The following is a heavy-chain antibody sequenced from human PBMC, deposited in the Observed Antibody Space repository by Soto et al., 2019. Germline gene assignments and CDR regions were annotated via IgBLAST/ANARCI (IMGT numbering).Heavy chain of an antibody. CDR2: IYGDDDK. J-gene: IGHJ5*02. CDR1: GFSLSTSGVG. CDR3: VHSPWRGSKAWFDP. D-gene: IGHD3-3*01. Sequence: QITLKESGPTRVKPTQTLTLTCTFSGFSLSTSGVGVGWVRQTPGKALEWLALIYGDDDKLYSPSLQTRLTITKDTSKNQVVLTLTNMDPVDTATYYCVHSPWRGSKAWFDPWGPGTLVTVSS. V-gene: IGHV2-5*02.